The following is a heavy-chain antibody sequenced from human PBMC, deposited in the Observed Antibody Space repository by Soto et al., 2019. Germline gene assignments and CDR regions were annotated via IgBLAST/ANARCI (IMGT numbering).Heavy chain of an antibody. CDR3: AKHRDYDGMDV. D-gene: IGHD2-21*01. V-gene: IGHV4-39*01. Sequence: QLKLQESGPGLVKPSETLSLTCTVSGGSISSSGYYWGWIRQPPGKGLEWVGSLYYSGNTYYNPSLKSRVTMSIDTSKSQFSLQLRSLTAADTAVYYSAKHRDYDGMDVWGQGTAVTDSS. CDR2: LYYSGNT. CDR1: GGSISSSGYY. J-gene: IGHJ6*02.